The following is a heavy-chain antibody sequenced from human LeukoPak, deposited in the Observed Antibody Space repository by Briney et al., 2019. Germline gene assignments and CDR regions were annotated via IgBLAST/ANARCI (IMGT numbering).Heavy chain of an antibody. CDR1: GFTFSSYS. J-gene: IGHJ5*02. V-gene: IGHV3-21*01. CDR3: VRVAGHYYDSSGDWFDP. CDR2: ISSSSNYI. Sequence: PGGSLRLSCAASGFTFSSYSMNWVRQAPGKGLEWVSSISSSSNYIYYADSVKGRFTISRDNAKNSLYLQMNSLRAEDTAVYYCVRVAGHYYDSSGDWFDPWGQGTLVTVSS. D-gene: IGHD3-22*01.